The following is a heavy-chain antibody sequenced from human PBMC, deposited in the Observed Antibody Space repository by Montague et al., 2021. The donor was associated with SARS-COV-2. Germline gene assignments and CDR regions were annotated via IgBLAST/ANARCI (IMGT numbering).Heavy chain of an antibody. V-gene: IGHV4-38-2*02. Sequence: SETLSLTCTVSGYSINSNYYWGWIRQPLGKGLEWIGCSYHSGTTXYHPSLKSRVTISLDTSNNLFSLKVTSVTAADTAVYYCARAPYYGPGEHYQFDYWGRGTLVTVSS. J-gene: IGHJ4*02. D-gene: IGHD3-10*01. CDR3: ARAPYYGPGEHYQFDY. CDR1: GYSINSNYY. CDR2: SYHSGTT.